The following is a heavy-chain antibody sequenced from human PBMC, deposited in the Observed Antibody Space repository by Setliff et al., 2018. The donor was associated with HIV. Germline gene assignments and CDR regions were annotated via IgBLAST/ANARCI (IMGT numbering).Heavy chain of an antibody. J-gene: IGHJ4*02. CDR2: IYHTGIT. Sequence: SSETLSLTCTVSGGSVTSYYWSWIRQSPEKGLEWIGYIYHTGITNYNPSLKSRLSTSIDTSKNQFSLSLRSVTAADTAVYYCARGSWKDGAQGYFFDHWGQGTLVTVSS. CDR3: ARGSWKDGAQGYFFDH. V-gene: IGHV4-59*02. D-gene: IGHD1-1*01. CDR1: GGSVTSYY.